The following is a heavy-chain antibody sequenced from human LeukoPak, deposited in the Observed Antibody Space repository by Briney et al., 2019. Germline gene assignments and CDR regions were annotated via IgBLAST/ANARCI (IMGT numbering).Heavy chain of an antibody. D-gene: IGHD3-3*01. J-gene: IGHJ5*02. CDR3: ARDDFSSPNWFDP. V-gene: IGHV3-48*04. Sequence: GGSLRLSCAASGFTFSSYSMNWIRQAPGKGLEWVSYISSSGSTIYYADSVKGRFTISRDNAKNSLYLQMNSLRAEDTAVYYCARDDFSSPNWFDPWGQGTLVTVSS. CDR2: ISSSGSTI. CDR1: GFTFSSYS.